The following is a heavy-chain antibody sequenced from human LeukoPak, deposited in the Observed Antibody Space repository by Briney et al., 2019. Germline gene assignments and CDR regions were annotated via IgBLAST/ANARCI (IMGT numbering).Heavy chain of an antibody. D-gene: IGHD6-13*01. CDR3: TRGGATSSWYWFF. J-gene: IGHJ4*02. CDR2: INKDGSEQ. CDR1: GFTFSSHW. V-gene: IGHV3-7*01. Sequence: GGSLRLSCAASGFTFSSHWMTWVRQAPRKGPEWVASINKDGSEQYYVDSVKGRFTIPRDNAKNSLSLQVSSLRAEDTAVYYCTRGGATSSWYWFFWGQGTLVTVSS.